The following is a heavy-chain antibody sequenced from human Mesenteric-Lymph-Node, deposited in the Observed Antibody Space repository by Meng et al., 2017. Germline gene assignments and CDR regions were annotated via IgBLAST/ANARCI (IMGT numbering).Heavy chain of an antibody. CDR2: IKEDGTET. CDR3: ARGPRYSSGWTKYYYSYGLAV. V-gene: IGHV3-7*01. D-gene: IGHD6-19*01. J-gene: IGHJ6*01. Sequence: GGSLRLSCAASGFSFSYYWMTWVRQAPGKGLEWVANIKEDGTETNYVDSVKGRFTVSRDHAKNSLYLEMSSLRGEDTAVYYCARGPRYSSGWTKYYYSYGLAVWGQGNTVNVAS. CDR1: GFSFSYYW.